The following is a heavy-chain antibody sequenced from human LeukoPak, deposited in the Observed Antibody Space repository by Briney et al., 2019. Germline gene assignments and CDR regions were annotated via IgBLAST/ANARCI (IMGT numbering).Heavy chain of an antibody. V-gene: IGHV3-30-3*01. CDR1: GFTFSNYA. D-gene: IGHD3-22*01. CDR2: ISYDGNNK. J-gene: IGHJ5*02. CDR3: ARAVGYYDTSDYQYNWFDP. Sequence: GGSLRLSGAASGFTFSNYAMHWVRQAPGKGLEGVAVISYDGNNKYYADSVKGRFTISRDNSKNTLYLQMNSLRVEDTAVYYCARAVGYYDTSDYQYNWFDPWGQGTLVTVSS.